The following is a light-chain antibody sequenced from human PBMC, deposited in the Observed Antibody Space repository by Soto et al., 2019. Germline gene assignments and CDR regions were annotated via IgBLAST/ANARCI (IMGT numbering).Light chain of an antibody. J-gene: IGLJ1*01. CDR3: LSYTSSDTYV. CDR1: STDVGGYKY. V-gene: IGLV2-14*01. CDR2: DVT. Sequence: QSALTQPAPVSGSPVQSITISCTGTSTDVGGYKYVSWYQQHPGKAPKFMIYDVTSRPSGISNRFSGSKSGNTAFLIISGLQAEDEADYYCLSYTSSDTYVFGTGTKVTVL.